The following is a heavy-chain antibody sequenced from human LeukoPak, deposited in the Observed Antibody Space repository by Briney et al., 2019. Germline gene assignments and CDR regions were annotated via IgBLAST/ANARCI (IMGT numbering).Heavy chain of an antibody. CDR3: ARDYSPDEYYYGMDV. CDR1: GFTFSSYE. Sequence: PGGSLRLSCAASGFTFSSYEMNWVRQAPGKGLEWVSYISSIGSTIYYADSVKGRFTISRDNAKNSLYLQMNSLRAEDTAVYYCARDYSPDEYYYGMDVWGQGTTVTVSS. D-gene: IGHD5-18*01. J-gene: IGHJ6*02. V-gene: IGHV3-48*03. CDR2: ISSIGSTI.